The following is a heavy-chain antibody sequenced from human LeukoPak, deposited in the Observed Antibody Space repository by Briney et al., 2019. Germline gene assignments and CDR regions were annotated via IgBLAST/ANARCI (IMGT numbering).Heavy chain of an antibody. CDR3: ARDRVEYSSSSGYYYYYMDV. V-gene: IGHV3-11*01. J-gene: IGHJ6*03. Sequence: GGSLRLSCAASGFTFSDYYMSWIRQAPGKGLEWVSYISSSGSTIYYADSVKGRFTISRDNAKNSLYLQMNSLRAEDTAVYYCARDRVEYSSSSGYYYYYMDVWGKGTTVTVSS. CDR1: GFTFSDYY. D-gene: IGHD6-6*01. CDR2: ISSSGSTI.